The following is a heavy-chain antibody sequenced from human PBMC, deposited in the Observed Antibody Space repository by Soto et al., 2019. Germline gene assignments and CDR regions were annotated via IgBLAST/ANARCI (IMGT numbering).Heavy chain of an antibody. D-gene: IGHD1-1*01. CDR2: IYYSGRT. Sequence: SETLSLTCTVSGGSISSGDYYWNWIRQHPGRGLEWIGYIYYSGRTYYNPSLKSRVIISLDTSKNQFSLQLTSVTAADTAVYYCAGGSDAYKSGYWGQGNLVTVSS. V-gene: IGHV4-31*03. CDR1: GGSISSGDYY. CDR3: AGGSDAYKSGY. J-gene: IGHJ4*02.